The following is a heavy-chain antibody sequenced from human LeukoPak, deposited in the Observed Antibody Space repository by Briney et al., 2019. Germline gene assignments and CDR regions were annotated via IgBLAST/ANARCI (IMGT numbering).Heavy chain of an antibody. V-gene: IGHV3-53*01. CDR1: GFIASSNY. D-gene: IGHD3-3*01. Sequence: GGSLRLTCVVSGFIASSNYMSWVRQAPGKGLEWISLIYSGGTTHYADSVMGRFTISRHNSKTTLFLQMNSLKAEDTAVYYCATGGRSGVALEQWGQGTLVTVSS. CDR3: ATGGRSGVALEQ. CDR2: IYSGGTT. J-gene: IGHJ4*02.